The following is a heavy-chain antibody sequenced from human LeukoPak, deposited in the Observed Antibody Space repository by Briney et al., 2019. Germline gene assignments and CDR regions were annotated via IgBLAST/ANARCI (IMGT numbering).Heavy chain of an antibody. V-gene: IGHV3-48*01. J-gene: IGHJ5*02. CDR3: ARGAVGFDP. CDR2: ISSSSSTI. CDR1: GFTFSSYS. Sequence: PGGSLRLSCAASGFTFSSYSMNWVRQAPGKGLEWVSYISSSSSTIYYADSVKGRFTISRDNAKNSLYLQMNSLRAEDTAVYYCARGAVGFDPWGQGTLVTVSS.